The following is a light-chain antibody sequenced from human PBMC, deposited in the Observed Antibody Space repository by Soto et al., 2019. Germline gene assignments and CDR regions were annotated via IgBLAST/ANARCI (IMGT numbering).Light chain of an antibody. Sequence: IVLTQSPATLSLSPGERATLSCRASQSVSSYLAWYQQKPGQAPRLLIYDASNRATGIPARFSGSGSGTDFTLTISRLEPEDFAVYYCQHYGISITFGQGTRLEIK. V-gene: IGKV3-11*01. CDR2: DAS. CDR1: QSVSSY. J-gene: IGKJ5*01. CDR3: QHYGISIT.